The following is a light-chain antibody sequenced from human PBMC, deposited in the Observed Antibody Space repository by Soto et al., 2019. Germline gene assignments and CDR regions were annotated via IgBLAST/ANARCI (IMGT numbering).Light chain of an antibody. CDR2: EVS. J-gene: IGLJ1*01. V-gene: IGLV2-8*01. CDR3: SSYAGSSHYV. CDR1: SSDVGRYNY. Sequence: QSVLTQPPSASGSPGQSVTISCTGTSSDVGRYNYISWYQQHPGKAPKLMIYEVSKRPSGVPDRFSGSKSGNTAFLTVSGLQAEDEADYYCSSYAGSSHYVFGTGTKLTVL.